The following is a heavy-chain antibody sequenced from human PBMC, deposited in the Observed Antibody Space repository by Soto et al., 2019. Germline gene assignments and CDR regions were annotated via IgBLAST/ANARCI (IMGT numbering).Heavy chain of an antibody. CDR2: LIPIFGTA. J-gene: IGHJ6*02. CDR1: GGTFSSYA. V-gene: IGHV1-69*01. Sequence: QVQLVQSGAEVKKPGSSVKVSCKASGGTFSSYAISWVRQAPGQGLEWMGGLIPIFGTANYAQKFQGRVTITADEPTSTAYMELSSLRSEDTAVYYCARDRGEMATTYYYYYGMDVWGQGPTVTVSS. CDR3: ARDRGEMATTYYYYYGMDV. D-gene: IGHD5-12*01.